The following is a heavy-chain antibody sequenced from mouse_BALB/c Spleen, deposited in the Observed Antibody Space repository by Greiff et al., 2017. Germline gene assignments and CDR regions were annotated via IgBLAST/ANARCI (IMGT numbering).Heavy chain of an antibody. V-gene: IGHV5-12-2*01. CDR3: ARDGLDGGFFDY. CDR1: GFTFSSYT. Sequence: EVKLVESGGGLVQPGGSLKLSCAASGFTFSSYTMSWVRQTPEKRLEWVAYISNGGGSTYYPDTVKGRFTISRDNAKNNLYLQMSSLKSEDTAMYYCARDGLDGGFFDYWGQGTTLTVSS. J-gene: IGHJ2*01. D-gene: IGHD2-3*01. CDR2: ISNGGGST.